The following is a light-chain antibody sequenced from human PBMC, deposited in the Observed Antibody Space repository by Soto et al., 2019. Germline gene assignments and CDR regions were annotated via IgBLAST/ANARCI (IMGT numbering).Light chain of an antibody. V-gene: IGLV2-8*01. Sequence: QSALTQPPSASGSPGQSVTISCTGTSSDVGAYNYVSWYQQHPGKAPKLVIYEVTKRPSGVPDRFSGSKSGNTASLTVSGLQGEDEAEYYSNSFGGSNHVVFGGGTKLTVL. CDR2: EVT. J-gene: IGLJ3*02. CDR1: SSDVGAYNY. CDR3: NSFGGSNHVV.